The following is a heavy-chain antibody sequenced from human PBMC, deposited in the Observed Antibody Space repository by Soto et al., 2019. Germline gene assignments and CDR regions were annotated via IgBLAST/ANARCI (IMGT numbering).Heavy chain of an antibody. J-gene: IGHJ3*01. Sequence: QVQLVESGGAVVQPATSLRLSCTASGFTFSSYRMHWVRQAPGKGLEWVAIIWYDGRHKFYVDSVKGRFAVSRDNSKNTVYLQMNGLTGEDTAVYYCARRRYSGDDPDALEVWGRGTLVTISS. CDR3: ARRRYSGDDPDALEV. CDR2: IWYDGRHK. D-gene: IGHD5-12*01. CDR1: GFTFSSYR. V-gene: IGHV3-33*01.